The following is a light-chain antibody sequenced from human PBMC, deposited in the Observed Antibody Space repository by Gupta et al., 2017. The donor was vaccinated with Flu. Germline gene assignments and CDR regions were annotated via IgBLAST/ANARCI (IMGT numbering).Light chain of an antibody. J-gene: IGLJ2*01. CDR2: QNN. CDR3: QVWDSNAVI. V-gene: IGLV3-1*01. Sequence: SPGQTASITCYGDKLGDKYVLGYKHTLGQSLVVVIYQNNKRPSGIPERFSGSSSATTATLTISGAEAMDEDYCYCQVWDSNAVIFGGGTKVTVL. CDR1: KLGDKY.